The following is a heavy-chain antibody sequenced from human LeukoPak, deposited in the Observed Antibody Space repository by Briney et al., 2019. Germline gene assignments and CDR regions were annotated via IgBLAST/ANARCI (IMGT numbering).Heavy chain of an antibody. CDR2: ISGSGGST. CDR1: GFTFSSYA. CDR3: AKPPRPPYYYGSGSYYNDHFY. V-gene: IGHV3-23*01. J-gene: IGHJ4*02. D-gene: IGHD3-10*01. Sequence: SGGSLRLSCAASGFTFSSYAMSWVRQAPGKGLEWVSAISGSGGSTYYADSVKGRFTISRDNSKNTLYLQMNSLRAEDTAVYYCAKPPRPPYYYGSGSYYNDHFYWGQGTLVTVSS.